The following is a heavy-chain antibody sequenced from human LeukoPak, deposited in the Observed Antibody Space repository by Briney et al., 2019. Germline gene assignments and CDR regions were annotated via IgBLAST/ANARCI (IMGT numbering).Heavy chain of an antibody. CDR3: ARDSLDRNSSGYPGFDY. D-gene: IGHD3-22*01. Sequence: PGGSLRLSCAASGLTFSNYWMSWVRQAPGKGLEWVSYISSSGSTIYYADSVKGRFTISRDNAKNSLYLQMNSLRAEDTAVYYCARDSLDRNSSGYPGFDYWGQGTLVPVSS. CDR2: ISSSGSTI. V-gene: IGHV3-11*01. CDR1: GLTFSNYW. J-gene: IGHJ4*02.